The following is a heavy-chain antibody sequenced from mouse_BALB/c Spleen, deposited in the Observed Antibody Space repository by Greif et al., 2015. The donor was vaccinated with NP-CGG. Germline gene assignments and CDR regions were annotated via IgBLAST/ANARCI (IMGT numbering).Heavy chain of an antibody. CDR3: ASYVYGYYFDY. V-gene: IGHV14-3*02. J-gene: IGHJ2*01. Sequence: VQLQQSGAELVKPGASVKLSCTASGFNIKENFMHWVKERPEQGLEWIGRIVPANGNTRYDSNFQGKATMTADTSSNTAYLQLSSLTSEDTAVYYCASYVYGYYFDYWGQGTTLTVSS. CDR1: GFNIKENF. CDR2: IVPANGNT. D-gene: IGHD2-2*01.